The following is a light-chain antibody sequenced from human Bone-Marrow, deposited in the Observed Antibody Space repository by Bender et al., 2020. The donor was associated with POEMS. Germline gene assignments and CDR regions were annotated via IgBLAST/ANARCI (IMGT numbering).Light chain of an antibody. J-gene: IGLJ1*01. V-gene: IGLV3-21*04. CDR1: NFRRKS. CDR3: HVWDSTNDHDHLGV. Sequence: SSGLTQPPSVSVAPGETALITCASHNFRRKSVHWYQQRPGQAPVLVIYYDTDRPSGIPERFSGSNSGNTATLTISRVEAGDEADYYCHVWDSTNDHDHLGVFGAGTKVTVL. CDR2: YDT.